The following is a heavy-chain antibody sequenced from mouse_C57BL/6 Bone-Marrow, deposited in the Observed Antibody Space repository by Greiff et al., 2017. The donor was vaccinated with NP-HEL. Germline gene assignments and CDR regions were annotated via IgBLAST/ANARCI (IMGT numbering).Heavy chain of an antibody. D-gene: IGHD3-2*02. Sequence: EVMLVESGGDLVKPGGSLKLSCAASRFTFSSYGMSWVRQTPDKRLEWVATISSGGSYTYYPDSVKGRFTISRDNAKNTLYLQMSSLKSEDTAMYYCASTAQATWFAYWGQGTLVTVSA. CDR1: RFTFSSYG. CDR3: ASTAQATWFAY. J-gene: IGHJ3*01. CDR2: ISSGGSYT. V-gene: IGHV5-6*01.